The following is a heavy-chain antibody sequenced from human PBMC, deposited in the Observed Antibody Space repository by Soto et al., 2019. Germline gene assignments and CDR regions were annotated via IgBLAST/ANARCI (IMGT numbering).Heavy chain of an antibody. D-gene: IGHD3-16*01. V-gene: IGHV4-30-4*01. J-gene: IGHJ3*02. CDR1: GGSISSGDYY. CDR3: ARNDYDYVWESPGGDAFDI. CDR2: IYNSGTT. Sequence: QVQLQESGPGLVKPSQTLSLTCSVSGGSISSGDYYWNWIRQPPGKGLEWIGFIYNSGTTYYNPSLNSRVTISVDTSKNQFSLRLTSVTAADTAVYYCARNDYDYVWESPGGDAFDIWGQGTMVTVSS.